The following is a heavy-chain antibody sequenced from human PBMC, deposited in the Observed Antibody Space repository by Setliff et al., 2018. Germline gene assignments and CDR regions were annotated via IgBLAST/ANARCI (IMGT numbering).Heavy chain of an antibody. CDR3: ARGRMRGSCSGPSCTYDPFDI. CDR2: IYHSGSS. D-gene: IGHD2-2*01. CDR1: GGSISGYY. V-gene: IGHV4-39*07. J-gene: IGHJ3*02. Sequence: ETLSLTCTVSGGSISGYYWGWVRQPPGKGLEWIGSIYHSGSSYYNPSLRSRVTISVDTSKNQFSLILRSVTAADTAVYYCARGRMRGSCSGPSCTYDPFDIWGQGTPVTVSS.